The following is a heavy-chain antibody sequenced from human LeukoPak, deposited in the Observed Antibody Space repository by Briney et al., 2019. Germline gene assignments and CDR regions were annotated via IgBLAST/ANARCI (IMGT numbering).Heavy chain of an antibody. Sequence: PGGSLRLSCSASGFTFSSYAMSWVRQAPGKGLEWVSAISGSGDITYYADSVKGRFTISRDSSKNTLYLQMNSLRAEDTAVYYCAKARGCPVLTDYWGQGTLVTVSS. V-gene: IGHV3-23*01. CDR1: GFTFSSYA. D-gene: IGHD3-22*01. J-gene: IGHJ4*02. CDR3: AKARGCPVLTDY. CDR2: ISGSGDIT.